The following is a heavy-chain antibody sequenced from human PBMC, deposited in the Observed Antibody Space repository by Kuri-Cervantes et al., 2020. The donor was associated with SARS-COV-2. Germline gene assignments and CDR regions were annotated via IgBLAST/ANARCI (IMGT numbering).Heavy chain of an antibody. Sequence: GSLRLSCTVSGDSVSSGNYYWSWIRQPPGKGLEWIGYNYHRGNTNYNPSLKSRVSISVDMSRNQFSLKLSSVTAADTAVYYCTRHYGYSSSWYRYYYYYYMDVWGKGTTVTVSS. D-gene: IGHD6-13*01. CDR3: TRHYGYSSSWYRYYYYYYMDV. V-gene: IGHV4-61*01. CDR1: GDSVSSGNYY. CDR2: NYHRGNT. J-gene: IGHJ6*03.